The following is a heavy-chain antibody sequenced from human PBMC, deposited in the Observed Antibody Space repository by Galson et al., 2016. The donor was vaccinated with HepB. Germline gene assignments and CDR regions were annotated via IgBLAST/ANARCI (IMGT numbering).Heavy chain of an antibody. CDR3: AKDLGARYDFWSGSRGSYNYYGMDG. Sequence: SLRLSCAASGFSFSSHGMHWVRQTPGKGLEWVALISHDGSDKFYAVSVKGRFTISRDNSKNTLYLQMNSRRAEDTAVYYCAKDLGARYDFWSGSRGSYNYYGMDGWGQGTTVTFAS. V-gene: IGHV3-30*18. D-gene: IGHD3-3*01. CDR2: ISHDGSDK. CDR1: GFSFSSHG. J-gene: IGHJ6*02.